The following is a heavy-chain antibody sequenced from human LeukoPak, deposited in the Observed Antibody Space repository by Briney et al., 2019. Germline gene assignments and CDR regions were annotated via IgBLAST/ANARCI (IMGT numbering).Heavy chain of an antibody. J-gene: IGHJ5*02. D-gene: IGHD2-21*02. V-gene: IGHV1-69*13. CDR2: IIPIFGTA. CDR1: GYTFTGYY. CDR3: ASMSAYCGGDCYYNWFDP. Sequence: SVKVSCKASGYTFTGYYMHWVRQAPGQGLEWMGGIIPIFGTANYAQKFQGRVAITADESTSTAYMELSSLRSEDTAVYYCASMSAYCGGDCYYNWFDPWGQGTLVTVSS.